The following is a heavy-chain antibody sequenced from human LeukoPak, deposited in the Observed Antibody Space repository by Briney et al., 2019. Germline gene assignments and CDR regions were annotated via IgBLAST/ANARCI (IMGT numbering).Heavy chain of an antibody. CDR1: GFTFSNYA. J-gene: IGHJ4*02. D-gene: IGHD5-18*01. V-gene: IGHV3-30-3*01. CDR2: ISYDGSNK. CDR3: ARARKYSYGPLDY. Sequence: GGSLRLSCAASGFTFSNYAMHWVRQAPGKGLEWVAVISYDGSNKYYADSVKGRFTISRDNSKNTLYLQMNSLRAEDTAVYYCARARKYSYGPLDYWGQGTLVTVSS.